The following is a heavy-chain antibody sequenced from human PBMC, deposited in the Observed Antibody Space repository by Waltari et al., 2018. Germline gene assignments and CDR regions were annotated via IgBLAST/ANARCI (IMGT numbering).Heavy chain of an antibody. CDR3: VRAASGLDI. V-gene: IGHV3-72*01. CDR2: SRDKANSYIT. Sequence: EVQVVQSGGGLVQPGGSLRLSCEASRFTFGDFYMDWVRQAPGKGLELVGRSRDKANSYITEYAASVEGRFSISRDDSRNSLYLQMNSLKTEDTAMYYCVRAASGLDIWGQGTMVTVSS. CDR1: RFTFGDFY. J-gene: IGHJ3*02. D-gene: IGHD6-25*01.